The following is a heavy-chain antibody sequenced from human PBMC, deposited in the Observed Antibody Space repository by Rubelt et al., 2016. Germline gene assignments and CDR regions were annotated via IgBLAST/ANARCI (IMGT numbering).Heavy chain of an antibody. Sequence: QLQLQESGPGLVKPSETLSLTCTVSGGSISSSSYYWGWIRQPPGKGLEWIGSIYYSGSTYYNPSLKSRVTISVDTSKNQFSLKLSPVTAADTAVYYCAGLRRDGYNYPDLDYWGQGTLVTVSS. CDR3: AGLRRDGYNYPDLDY. D-gene: IGHD5-24*01. V-gene: IGHV4-39*01. J-gene: IGHJ4*02. CDR1: GGSISSSSYY. CDR2: IYYSGST.